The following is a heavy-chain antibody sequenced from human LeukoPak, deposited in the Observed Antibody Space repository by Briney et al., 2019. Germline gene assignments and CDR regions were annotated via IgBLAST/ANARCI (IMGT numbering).Heavy chain of an antibody. CDR1: GFTFSSYW. V-gene: IGHV3-74*01. D-gene: IGHD2-21*02. CDR3: AKDRISDYAFDI. Sequence: GGSLRLSCAASGFTFSSYWMHWVRQAPGKGLVWVSRINTDGSSTSYADSVKGRFTISRDNAKNSLYLQMNSLRAEDTAVYYCAKDRISDYAFDIWGQGTMVTVSS. J-gene: IGHJ3*02. CDR2: INTDGSST.